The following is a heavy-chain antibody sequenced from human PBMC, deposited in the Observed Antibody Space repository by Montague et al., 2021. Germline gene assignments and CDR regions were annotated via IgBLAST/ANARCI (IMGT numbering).Heavy chain of an antibody. CDR2: HYDSGSA. V-gene: IGHV4-59*01. Sequence: SETLSLTCTVSGASISSYYWSWIRQPPGKGLEWIGYHYDSGSANHNPSLRGRVTISVDTSKNQSSLKLSSVTAADTAVYYCARGSDYMKNWGQGTLVTVSS. J-gene: IGHJ4*02. CDR3: ARGSDYMKN. D-gene: IGHD1-26*01. CDR1: GASISSYY.